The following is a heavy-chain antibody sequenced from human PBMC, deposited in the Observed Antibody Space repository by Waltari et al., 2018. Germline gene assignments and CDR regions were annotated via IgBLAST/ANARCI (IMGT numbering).Heavy chain of an antibody. CDR1: GGSISSSSYY. Sequence: QLQLQESGPGLVKPSETLSLTCTVSGGSISSSSYYWGWIRQPPGKGLEWIGSIYYSGSTYYNPSLKSRVTISVDTSKNQFSLKLSSVTTADTAVYYCARVWEGIAAAAQDDAFDIWGQGTMVTVSS. J-gene: IGHJ3*02. CDR2: IYYSGST. CDR3: ARVWEGIAAAAQDDAFDI. D-gene: IGHD6-13*01. V-gene: IGHV4-39*07.